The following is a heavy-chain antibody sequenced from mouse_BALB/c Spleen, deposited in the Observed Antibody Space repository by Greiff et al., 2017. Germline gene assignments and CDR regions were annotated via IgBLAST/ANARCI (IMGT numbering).Heavy chain of an antibody. CDR1: GFSLTSYG. J-gene: IGHJ2*01. V-gene: IGHV2-9*02. CDR2: IWAGGST. D-gene: IGHD2-4*01. CDR3: ARDGGYDYDGHYFDY. Sequence: VQLVESGPGLVAPSQSLSITCTVSGFSLTSYGVHWVRQPPGKGLEWLGVIWAGGSTNYNSALMSRLSISKDNSKSQVFLKMNSLQTDDTAMYYCARDGGYDYDGHYFDYWGQGTTLTVSS.